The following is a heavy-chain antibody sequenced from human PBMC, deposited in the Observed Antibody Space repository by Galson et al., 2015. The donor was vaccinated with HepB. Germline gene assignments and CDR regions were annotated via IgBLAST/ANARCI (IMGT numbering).Heavy chain of an antibody. Sequence: SLRLSCAASGFIFSDYYMSWIRQAPGKGLEWVSYISNSDTATYYADSVKGRFTISRDNAKNSLYLQMNSLRAEDTAVYYCARAAGWFDPWGQGTLVTVSS. V-gene: IGHV3-11*01. CDR3: ARAAGWFDP. CDR1: GFIFSDYY. CDR2: ISNSDTAT. J-gene: IGHJ5*02. D-gene: IGHD3-10*01.